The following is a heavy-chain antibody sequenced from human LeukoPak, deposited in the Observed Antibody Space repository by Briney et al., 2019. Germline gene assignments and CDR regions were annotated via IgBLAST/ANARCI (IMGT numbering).Heavy chain of an antibody. CDR3: ARDGQVAAAGYDY. V-gene: IGHV4-61*02. CDR1: GYSITSGYY. D-gene: IGHD6-13*01. J-gene: IGHJ4*02. CDR2: IYTSGST. Sequence: SETLSLTCTVSGYSITSGYYWGWIRQPAGKGLERIGRIYTSGSTNYNPSLKSRVTISVDTSKNQFSLKLSSVTAADTAVYYCARDGQVAAAGYDYWGQGTLVTVSS.